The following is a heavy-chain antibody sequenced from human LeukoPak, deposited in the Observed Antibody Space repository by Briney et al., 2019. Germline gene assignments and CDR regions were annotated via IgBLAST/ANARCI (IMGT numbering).Heavy chain of an antibody. V-gene: IGHV4-39*01. Sequence: PSETLSLTCTVSGGSLSIYYWGWIREPPGKGLEWIGGIYYSGSTYYNPYLKSRVTISVDTSKNQFSLKLSSVTAADTAVYYCARHGYSSSWYGLFDYWGQGTLVTVS. CDR1: GGSLSIYY. J-gene: IGHJ4*02. CDR2: IYYSGST. CDR3: ARHGYSSSWYGLFDY. D-gene: IGHD6-13*01.